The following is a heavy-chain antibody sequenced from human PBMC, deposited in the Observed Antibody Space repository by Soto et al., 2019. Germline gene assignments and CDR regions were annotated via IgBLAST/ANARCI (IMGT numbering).Heavy chain of an antibody. CDR1: GGSFSGYY. D-gene: IGHD2-2*01. J-gene: IGHJ5*02. V-gene: IGHV4-34*01. CDR2: INHSGST. CDR3: ARGLTYCSSTSCSGSWFDP. Sequence: SETLSLTCAVYGGSFSGYYWSWIRQPPGKGLEWIGEINHSGSTNYNPSLKSRVTISVDTSKNQFSLKLSSVTAADTAVYYCARGLTYCSSTSCSGSWFDPWGQGTLVTVSS.